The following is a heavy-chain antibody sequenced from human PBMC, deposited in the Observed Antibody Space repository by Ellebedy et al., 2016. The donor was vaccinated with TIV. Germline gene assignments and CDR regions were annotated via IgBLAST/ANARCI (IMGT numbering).Heavy chain of an antibody. D-gene: IGHD3-10*01. CDR1: DGSISSSSYY. V-gene: IGHV4-39*01. J-gene: IGHJ4*02. CDR2: IYYSGST. Sequence: SETLSLTXTVSDGSISSSSYYWGWIRQPPGKGLEWIGSIYYSGSTYYNPSLKSRVTVSVDTSKNHFSLKLSSVTAADTAINYCARQRRGYINEADYWGQGTLVTVSS. CDR3: ARQRRGYINEADY.